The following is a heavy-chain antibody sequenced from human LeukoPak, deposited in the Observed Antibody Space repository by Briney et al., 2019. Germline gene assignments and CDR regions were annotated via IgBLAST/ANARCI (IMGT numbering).Heavy chain of an antibody. D-gene: IGHD4-23*01. CDR2: IKSKTDGGTT. Sequence: GGSLRLSCAASGFTFSNAWMSWVRQAPGKGLEWVGRIKSKTDGGTTDYAAPVKGRFTISRDDSKNTLYLQMNSLKTEDTAVYYCTTTARLRWYRDAFDIWGQGTMVTVSS. J-gene: IGHJ3*02. CDR1: GFTFSNAW. V-gene: IGHV3-15*01. CDR3: TTTARLRWYRDAFDI.